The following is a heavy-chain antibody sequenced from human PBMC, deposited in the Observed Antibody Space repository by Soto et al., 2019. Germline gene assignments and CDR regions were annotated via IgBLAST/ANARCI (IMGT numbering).Heavy chain of an antibody. D-gene: IGHD6-6*01. CDR3: ARLVFIAARLDYYYGMDV. V-gene: IGHV5-51*01. CDR2: IYPGDSDT. CDR1: GYSFTSYW. J-gene: IGHJ6*02. Sequence: GESLKISCKGSGYSFTSYWIGWVRQMPGKGLEWMGIIYPGDSDTRYSPSFQGQVTISADKSISTAYMQWSSLKASDTAMYYCARLVFIAARLDYYYGMDVWGQGTTVTVSS.